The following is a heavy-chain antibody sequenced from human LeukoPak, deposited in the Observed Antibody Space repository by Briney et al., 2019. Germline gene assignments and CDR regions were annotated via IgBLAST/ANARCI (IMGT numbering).Heavy chain of an antibody. D-gene: IGHD6-19*01. J-gene: IGHJ4*02. CDR1: GGSISSYY. V-gene: IGHV4-59*01. Sequence: KPSETLSLTCTVSGGSISSYYWSWIRQPPGKGLEWIGYIYYSGSTNYNPSLKSRVTISVDTSKNQFSLKLSSVTAADTAVYYCAGVIAVAGMDYFDYWGQGTLVTVSS. CDR3: AGVIAVAGMDYFDY. CDR2: IYYSGST.